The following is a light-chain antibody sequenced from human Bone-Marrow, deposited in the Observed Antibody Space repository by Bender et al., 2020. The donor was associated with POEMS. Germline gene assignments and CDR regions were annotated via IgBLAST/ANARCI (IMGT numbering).Light chain of an antibody. J-gene: IGLJ3*02. CDR2: YDD. CDR1: SSNIGNHG. Sequence: QSVVTQPPSLSEAPRQRVTISCSGSSSNIGNHGVNWYQQLPGEAPKLLIYYDDLLTPGVSDRFSASKSGASACLAISERQCEDEARYYWSGWDGSVSGWVLGGGTKLTV. V-gene: IGLV1-36*01. CDR3: SGWDGSVSGWV.